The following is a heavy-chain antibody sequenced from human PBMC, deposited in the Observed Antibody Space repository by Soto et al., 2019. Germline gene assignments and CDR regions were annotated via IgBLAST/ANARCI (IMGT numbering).Heavy chain of an antibody. CDR2: IIPIFGTA. CDR1: GGTFSSYA. Sequence: QVQLVQSGAEVKKPGSSVKVSCKASGGTFSSYAISWVRQAPGQGLEWMGGIIPIFGTANYAQKFQGRVKITADESTSTAYMEMSSLRSEDTAVYYCARARGVVAATFYYYYGMDVWGQGTTVTVSS. D-gene: IGHD2-15*01. J-gene: IGHJ6*02. V-gene: IGHV1-69*12. CDR3: ARARGVVAATFYYYYGMDV.